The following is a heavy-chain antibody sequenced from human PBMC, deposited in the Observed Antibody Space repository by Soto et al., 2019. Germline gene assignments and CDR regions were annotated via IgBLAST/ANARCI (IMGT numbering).Heavy chain of an antibody. CDR2: IHTSGQAT. Sequence: GGSLRLSCSVSGIVFKSHAMHWVRQPPGKGLEYVSSIHTSGQATFYADAVKGRFTVSRDNSKNTLDLELPSLKHEDTAVYYCVKGRSKNCNITTCGLWMDACGQVPTVIFSS. V-gene: IGHV3-64D*06. J-gene: IGHJ6*02. CDR3: VKGRSKNCNITTCGLWMDA. D-gene: IGHD3-22*01. CDR1: GIVFKSHA.